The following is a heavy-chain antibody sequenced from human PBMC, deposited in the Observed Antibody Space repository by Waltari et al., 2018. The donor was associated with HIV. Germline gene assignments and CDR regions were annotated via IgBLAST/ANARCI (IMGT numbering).Heavy chain of an antibody. D-gene: IGHD4-17*01. CDR2: FDPEDDET. CDR3: ATDNDGDYAPDY. Sequence: QVHLAQSGAELKKPGASVKVPCKVAGNTLTEFTLHWVRQAPGKGLEWMGGFDPEDDETIYAQKFQGRITMTEDTSTDTAYMERSSLRSEDTAVYYCATDNDGDYAPDYWGQGTLVTVSS. J-gene: IGHJ4*02. V-gene: IGHV1-24*01. CDR1: GNTLTEFT.